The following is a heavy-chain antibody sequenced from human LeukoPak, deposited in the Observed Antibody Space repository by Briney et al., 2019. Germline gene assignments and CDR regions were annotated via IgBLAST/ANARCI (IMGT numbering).Heavy chain of an antibody. CDR3: ARDQYDSSGYFLGNDY. J-gene: IGHJ4*02. D-gene: IGHD3-22*01. Sequence: SETLSLTCAVYGGSFSGYYWSWIRQPPGKGLEWIGEINHGGSTNYNPSLKSRVTISGDTSKNQFSLKLSSVTAADTAVYYCARDQYDSSGYFLGNDYWGQGILVTVSS. CDR1: GGSFSGYY. V-gene: IGHV4-34*01. CDR2: INHGGST.